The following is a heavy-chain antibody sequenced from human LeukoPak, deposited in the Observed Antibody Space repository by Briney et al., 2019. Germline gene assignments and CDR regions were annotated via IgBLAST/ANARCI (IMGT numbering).Heavy chain of an antibody. J-gene: IGHJ4*02. CDR2: IYYSGST. D-gene: IGHD2-2*01. Sequence: SETLSLTCTVSGGSISSSGYYWGWIRQPPGKGLEWIGSIYYSGSTYYNPSLKSRVTISVDTSKNQFSLKLSSVTAADTAVYYCARAREDIVVAPAANYFDYWGQGTLVTVSS. CDR3: ARAREDIVVAPAANYFDY. CDR1: GGSISSSGYY. V-gene: IGHV4-39*07.